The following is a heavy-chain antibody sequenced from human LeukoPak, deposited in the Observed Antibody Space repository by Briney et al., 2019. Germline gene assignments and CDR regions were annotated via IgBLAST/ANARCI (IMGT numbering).Heavy chain of an antibody. J-gene: IGHJ6*02. V-gene: IGHV4-59*08. D-gene: IGHD4-23*01. CDR1: GGSISSYY. Sequence: PSETLSLTCTVSGGSISSYYWSWLRQPPGKGLEWIGYIYYSESTNYNPSLKSRVTISVDTSKNQFSLKLSSVTAADTAVYYCARFSDSDYGGNSAYYYGMDVWGQGTTVTVSS. CDR3: ARFSDSDYGGNSAYYYGMDV. CDR2: IYYSEST.